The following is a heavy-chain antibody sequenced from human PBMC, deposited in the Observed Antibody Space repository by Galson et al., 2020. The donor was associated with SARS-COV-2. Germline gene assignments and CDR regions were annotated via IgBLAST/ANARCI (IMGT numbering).Heavy chain of an antibody. Sequence: GESLKISCQASGYRFTSYWIGWVRPMPGKGLEWMGIVFPGDSETRYSPSFQGQVTISADKSISTAYLQWSSLKASDTAIYYCARHTADCSNGRCYVDYYHGMDVWGQGTAVTVS. CDR2: VFPGDSET. V-gene: IGHV5-51*01. D-gene: IGHD2-8*01. CDR1: GYRFTSYW. J-gene: IGHJ6*02. CDR3: ARHTADCSNGRCYVDYYHGMDV.